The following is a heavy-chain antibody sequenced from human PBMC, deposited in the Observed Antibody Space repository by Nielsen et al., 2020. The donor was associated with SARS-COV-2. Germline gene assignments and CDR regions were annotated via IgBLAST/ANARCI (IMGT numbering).Heavy chain of an antibody. CDR2: IHHSGST. D-gene: IGHD3-10*01. Sequence: VRQAPGKGLEWIGEIHHSGSTNYNPSLKSRVTISVDTSKNQFSLKLSSVTAADTAVYYCARENYGSGSYGFDYWGQGTLVTVSS. CDR3: ARENYGSGSYGFDY. J-gene: IGHJ4*02. V-gene: IGHV4-4*02.